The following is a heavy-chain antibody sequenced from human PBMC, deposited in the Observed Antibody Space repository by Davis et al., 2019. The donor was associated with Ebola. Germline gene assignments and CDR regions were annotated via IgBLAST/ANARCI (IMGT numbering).Heavy chain of an antibody. CDR2: INPSGGST. Sequence: ASVKVSCKASGYTFTSYYMHWVRQAPGQGLKWMGIINPSGGSTSYAQKFQGRVTMTRDTSTSTVYMELSSLRSEDTAVYYCARESCSDGSCYSTFDYWGQGTLVTVSS. CDR3: ARESCSDGSCYSTFDY. CDR1: GYTFTSYY. V-gene: IGHV1-46*01. J-gene: IGHJ4*02. D-gene: IGHD2-15*01.